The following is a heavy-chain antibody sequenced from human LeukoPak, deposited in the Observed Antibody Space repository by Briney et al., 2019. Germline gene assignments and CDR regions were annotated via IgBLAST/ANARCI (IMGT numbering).Heavy chain of an antibody. Sequence: KSSETLSLTCAVYGGSFSGYYWSWIRQPPGKGLEWIGEINHSGSTNYNPSLKSRVTISVDTSKNQFSLKLSSVTAADTAVYYCAREHSSQLRWYPGNSWGQGTLVTVSS. CDR1: GGSFSGYY. D-gene: IGHD4-23*01. J-gene: IGHJ4*02. V-gene: IGHV4-34*01. CDR3: AREHSSQLRWYPGNS. CDR2: INHSGST.